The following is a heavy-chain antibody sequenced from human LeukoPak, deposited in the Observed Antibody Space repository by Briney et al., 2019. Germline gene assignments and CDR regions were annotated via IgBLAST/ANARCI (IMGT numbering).Heavy chain of an antibody. CDR2: IIPIFGTA. CDR3: ASYKGSWYWFDP. J-gene: IGHJ5*02. CDR1: GGTFSSYA. V-gene: IGHV1-69*05. D-gene: IGHD6-13*01. Sequence: GASAKVSCKASGGTFSSYAISWVRQAPGQGLEWMGGIIPIFGTANYAQKFQGRVTITTDESTSTAYMELSSLRSEDTAVYYCASYKGSWYWFDPWGQGTLVTVSS.